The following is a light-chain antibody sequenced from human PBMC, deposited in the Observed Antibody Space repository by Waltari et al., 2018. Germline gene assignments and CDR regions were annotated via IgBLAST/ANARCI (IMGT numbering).Light chain of an antibody. CDR3: QQYNNWPPGDT. CDR1: QSVSSN. CDR2: GAS. J-gene: IGKJ2*01. V-gene: IGKV3-15*01. Sequence: EIVMTQSPATLSVSPGDRATPSCRASQSVSSNLAWYQQKPGQAPRLLIYGASTRATGIPARFSGSGSGTEFTLTISSLQSEDFAVYYCQQYNNWPPGDTFGQGTKLEIK.